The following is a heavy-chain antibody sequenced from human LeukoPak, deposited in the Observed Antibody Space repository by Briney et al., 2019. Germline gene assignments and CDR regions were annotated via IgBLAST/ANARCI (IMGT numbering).Heavy chain of an antibody. CDR3: ARVGVDEYYDFWSGYKELFDY. J-gene: IGHJ4*02. V-gene: IGHV1-2*02. CDR2: INPNSGGT. CDR1: GYTFTGYY. D-gene: IGHD3-3*01. Sequence: ASVKVSCKASGYTFTGYYMHWVRQAPGQGLEWMGWINPNSGGTNYAQKFQGRVTMTRDTPISTAYMELSRLRSDDTAVYYCARVGVDEYYDFWSGYKELFDYWGQGTLVTVSS.